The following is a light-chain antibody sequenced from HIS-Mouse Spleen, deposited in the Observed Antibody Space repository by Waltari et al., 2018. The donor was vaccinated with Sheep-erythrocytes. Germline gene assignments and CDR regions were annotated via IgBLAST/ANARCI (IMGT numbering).Light chain of an antibody. CDR3: CSYAGSSTPWV. J-gene: IGLJ3*02. Sequence: QSALTQPASVSGSPGQSITISCTGTSSDVGSYNLVSCYQQHPGKAPKLMLYEGSKRPSCVSNRFSGSKSGNTASLTISGLQAEDEADYYCCSYAGSSTPWVFGGGTKLTVL. V-gene: IGLV2-23*01. CDR1: SSDVGSYNL. CDR2: EGS.